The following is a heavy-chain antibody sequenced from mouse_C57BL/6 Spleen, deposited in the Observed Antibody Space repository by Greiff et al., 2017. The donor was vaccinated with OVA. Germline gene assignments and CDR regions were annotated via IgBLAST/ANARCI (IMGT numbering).Heavy chain of an antibody. V-gene: IGHV5S21*01. CDR2: ISRGGDYT. J-gene: IGHJ3*01. Sequence: VQLVESGEGLAKPGASLKLSCAASGFTFTSYAMSWVRQTPEQRLEWVAYISRGGDYTYYAETVKGRFTITTDNSRNTPSLQISSLTSEDAAMCYCAEVGGRGFAYWGQGTLVTVSA. CDR1: GFTFTSYA. CDR3: AEVGGRGFAY. D-gene: IGHD1-3*01.